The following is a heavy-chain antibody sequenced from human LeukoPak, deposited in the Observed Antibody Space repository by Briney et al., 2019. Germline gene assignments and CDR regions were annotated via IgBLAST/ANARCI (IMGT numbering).Heavy chain of an antibody. D-gene: IGHD4-23*01. CDR1: GYTFTGYY. J-gene: IGHJ5*02. CDR3: ARSRFRWATGWFDL. V-gene: IGHV1-2*02. Sequence: ASVKVSCKASGYTFTGYYMHWVRRAPGQGLELMGWINPNSGGTNYAQKFQGRVTMTRNTSISTTYMELSSLRSEDTAVYYCARSRFRWATGWFDLWGQGTLVTVSS. CDR2: INPNSGGT.